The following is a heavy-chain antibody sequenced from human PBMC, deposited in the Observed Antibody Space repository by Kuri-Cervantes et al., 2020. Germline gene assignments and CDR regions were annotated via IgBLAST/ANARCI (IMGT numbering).Heavy chain of an antibody. CDR1: GFTFSSYA. CDR3: AKDSSNGPRTSINYRYNYYMDV. CDR2: ISYDGSNK. V-gene: IGHV3-30-3*01. D-gene: IGHD3-16*02. J-gene: IGHJ6*03. Sequence: GESLKISCAASGFTFSSYAMHWVRQAPGKGLEWVAVISYDGSNKYYADSVKGRFTISRDNSKNIVYLQMNSLISEDSAVYYCAKDSSNGPRTSINYRYNYYMDVWGEGATVTVSS.